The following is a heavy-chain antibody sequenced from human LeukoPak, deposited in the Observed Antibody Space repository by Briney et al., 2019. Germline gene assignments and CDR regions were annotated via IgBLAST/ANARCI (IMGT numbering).Heavy chain of an antibody. CDR2: MNPKTGNT. J-gene: IGHJ6*02. CDR1: GYTFTNFD. D-gene: IGHD3-10*01. CDR3: ARGGFYGSGNSAYYYNGMEV. Sequence: ASVKVSCKASGYTFTNFDIHWVRQATGQGLEWMGWMNPKTGNTGNAETLQGRVTMTRNTSISTACMELSSLRSDDTALYYCARGGFYGSGNSAYYYNGMEVWGQGTSVTVSS. V-gene: IGHV1-8*01.